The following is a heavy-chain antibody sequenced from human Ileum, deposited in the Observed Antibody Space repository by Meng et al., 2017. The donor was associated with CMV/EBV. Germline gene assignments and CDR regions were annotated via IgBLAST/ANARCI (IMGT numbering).Heavy chain of an antibody. CDR1: GFPLSISA. J-gene: IGHJ4*02. D-gene: IGHD3-3*01. CDR3: ANHHDFWSAYYEN. CDR2: ISASSGNT. V-gene: IGHV3-23*01. Sequence: ASGFPLSISAMSWVRHTPGKGLEGVSGISASSGNTYYAESVTGRFTISRDNSKNTLYLQMSSLRVEDTAVYYCANHHDFWSAYYENWGQGTLVTVSS.